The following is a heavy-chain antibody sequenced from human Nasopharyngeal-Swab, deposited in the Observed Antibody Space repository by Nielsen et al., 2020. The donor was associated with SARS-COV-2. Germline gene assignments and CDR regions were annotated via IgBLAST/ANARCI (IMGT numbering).Heavy chain of an antibody. CDR2: ISSSGSTI. D-gene: IGHD2-15*01. CDR1: GFTFSDYY. CDR3: ARDQKSPLGGTNWFDP. J-gene: IGHJ5*02. Sequence: ISCAASGFTFSDYYMSWIRQAPGKGLEWVSYISSSGSTIYYADSVKGRFTISRDNAKNSLYLQMNSLRAEDTAVYYCARDQKSPLGGTNWFDPWGQGTLVTVSS. V-gene: IGHV3-11*01.